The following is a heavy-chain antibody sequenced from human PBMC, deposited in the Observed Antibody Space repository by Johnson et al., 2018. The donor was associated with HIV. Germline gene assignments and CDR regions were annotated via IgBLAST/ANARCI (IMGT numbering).Heavy chain of an antibody. CDR3: AKEGSTVI. CDR1: GFTFSSYA. Sequence: QVQLVESGGGVVQPGRSLRLSCAASGFTFSSYAMHWVRQAPGKGLEWVAVISYDGSNKYYADSVKGRFTISRDKSKNTLYLQMNSLRAEDTAVYYCAKEGSTVIWGQGTMVTVSS. J-gene: IGHJ3*01. CDR2: ISYDGSNK. D-gene: IGHD4-11*01. V-gene: IGHV3-30*04.